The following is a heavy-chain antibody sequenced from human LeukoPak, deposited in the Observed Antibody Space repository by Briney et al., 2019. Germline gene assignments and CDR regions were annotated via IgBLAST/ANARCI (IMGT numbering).Heavy chain of an antibody. D-gene: IGHD4-17*01. CDR3: AEGSNYGDSSF. Sequence: GGSLRLSCAASGFTFSSYWMSWVRQAPGRGLEWVANIKQDGMEKYYVDSVKGRFTISRDNAKKSLYLQMNSLRGEDTAIYYCAEGSNYGDSSFWGQGTLVTVSS. J-gene: IGHJ4*02. CDR1: GFTFSSYW. V-gene: IGHV3-7*01. CDR2: IKQDGMEK.